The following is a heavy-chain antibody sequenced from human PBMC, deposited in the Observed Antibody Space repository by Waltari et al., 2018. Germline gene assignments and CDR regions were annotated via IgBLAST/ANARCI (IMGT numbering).Heavy chain of an antibody. V-gene: IGHV3-53*01. D-gene: IGHD1-1*01. J-gene: IGHJ4*02. CDR3: ARDTTSRERAGD. CDR1: GLIVSNNY. Sequence: VRLVESGGGLIHPGGSLILTCAASGLIVSNNYMHWVRQAPGKGLECVSVIYTGEMTYYSDAVKGRFTISRDISKNMVYLQMNNLRAEDTALYYCARDTTSRERAGDWGQGTLVTVSS. CDR2: IYTGEMT.